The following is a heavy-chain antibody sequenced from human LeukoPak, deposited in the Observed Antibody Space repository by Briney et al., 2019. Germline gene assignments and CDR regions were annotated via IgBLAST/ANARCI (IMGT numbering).Heavy chain of an antibody. CDR1: GYTFTGYY. CDR2: INPNSGGT. D-gene: IGHD6-13*01. Sequence: ASVKVSCKASGYTFTGYYMHWVRQAPGQGLEWMGWINPNSGGTNYAQKFQGRVTMTRDTSISTAYMELSRLRSDDTAVYYCARDAGYTPAFDYWGQGTLVTVSS. CDR3: ARDAGYTPAFDY. V-gene: IGHV1-2*02. J-gene: IGHJ4*02.